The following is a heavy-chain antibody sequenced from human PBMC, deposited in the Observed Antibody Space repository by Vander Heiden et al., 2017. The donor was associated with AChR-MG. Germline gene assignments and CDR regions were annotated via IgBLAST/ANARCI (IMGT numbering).Heavy chain of an antibody. CDR2: IRGSSGST. CDR3: AKDLERPEGDYFDY. V-gene: IGHV3-23*01. CDR1: GFTFSSAA. D-gene: IGHD1-1*01. J-gene: IGHJ4*02. Sequence: EVQLLESAGGLVQPGRSLRLSCAASGFTFSSAAMRWVRQAPGKGLESVSAIRGSSGSTYYATSVKGRFTISRDKSTNTLYLQMNSLRAEDTAVYYCAKDLERPEGDYFDYWGQGTLVTVSS.